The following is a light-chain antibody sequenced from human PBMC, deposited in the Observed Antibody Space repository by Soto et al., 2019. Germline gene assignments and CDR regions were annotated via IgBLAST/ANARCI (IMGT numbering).Light chain of an antibody. CDR2: AAS. V-gene: IGKV1-27*01. CDR3: QQYNSYSPLT. J-gene: IGKJ1*01. Sequence: DIQMTQSLSSLSASVGDGVTFTCRASQGFSNSLAWYQHKPGKIPKLLIYAASTLQSGVPFRFSGSGSGTEFTLAISSLQPDDFAAYYCQQYNSYSPLTFGQGTKVDIK. CDR1: QGFSNS.